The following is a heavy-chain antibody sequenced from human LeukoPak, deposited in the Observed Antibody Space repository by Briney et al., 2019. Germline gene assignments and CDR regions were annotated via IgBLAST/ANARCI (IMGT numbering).Heavy chain of an antibody. CDR3: ARPLQGAFDI. V-gene: IGHV4-30-2*01. J-gene: IGHJ3*02. CDR1: GGSISSGGYY. D-gene: IGHD2-15*01. CDR2: IYHSGST. Sequence: SETLSLTCTVSGGSISSGGYYWSWIRQPPGKGLEWIGYIYHSGSTYYNPSLKSRVTISVDRSKNQFSLKLSSVTAADTAVYYCARPLQGAFDIWGQGTMVTVSS.